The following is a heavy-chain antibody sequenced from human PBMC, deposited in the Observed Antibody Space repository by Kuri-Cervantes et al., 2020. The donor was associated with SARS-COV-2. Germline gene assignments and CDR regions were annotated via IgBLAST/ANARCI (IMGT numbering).Heavy chain of an antibody. V-gene: IGHV4-61*01. CDR1: GFSVTSGSYY. D-gene: IGHD3/OR15-3a*01. Sequence: GSLRLSCSVSGFSVTSGSYYWSWLRQSQGKGLEWIGYVYYGGSTTYNPALKSRVTISIDMTNNQFFLNLKGASAADTAVYYCARGFWTGFLFDSWGQGSLVTVSS. CDR2: VYYGGST. J-gene: IGHJ4*02. CDR3: ARGFWTGFLFDS.